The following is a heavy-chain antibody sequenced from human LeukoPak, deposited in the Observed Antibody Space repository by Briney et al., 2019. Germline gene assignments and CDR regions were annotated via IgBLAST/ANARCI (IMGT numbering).Heavy chain of an antibody. V-gene: IGHV4-59*01. Sequence: SETLSLTCTVSGGSISHYYWSWIRQRPGKGLEWIGYIYYSGTTNYNPSLRSRVTISVDTSKNQFSLKLRSVTAADTAVYYCASEALTIFPPYFDSWGQGTLVTVSS. J-gene: IGHJ4*02. CDR2: IYYSGTT. CDR3: ASEALTIFPPYFDS. D-gene: IGHD3-9*01. CDR1: GGSISHYY.